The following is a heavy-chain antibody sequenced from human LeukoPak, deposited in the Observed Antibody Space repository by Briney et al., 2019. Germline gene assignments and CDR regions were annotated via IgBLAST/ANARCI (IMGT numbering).Heavy chain of an antibody. D-gene: IGHD2-2*01. J-gene: IGHJ4*02. CDR1: GYTFTGYY. Sequence: ASVKVSCKASGYTFTGYYIHWVRQAPGQGLEWMGWIDPKNADTKFAQKFKDRITMGRDTSINTAYMEVSRLTSDDTAVYYCANLLSTRSHWGQGTLVTVSS. CDR2: IDPKNADT. CDR3: ANLLSTRSH. V-gene: IGHV1-2*02.